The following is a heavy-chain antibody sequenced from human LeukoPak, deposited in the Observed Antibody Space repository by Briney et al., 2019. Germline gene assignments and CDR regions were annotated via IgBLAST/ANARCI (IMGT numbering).Heavy chain of an antibody. V-gene: IGHV1-18*04. CDR1: GYTFTSYG. D-gene: IGHD3-16*02. CDR2: ISPYNGNT. J-gene: IGHJ4*02. CDR3: ARDQYDYVWGSYRPYFDY. Sequence: ASVKVSCKASGYTFTSYGISWVRQAPGQGLEWMGPISPYNGNTNYAERLQGRVIMTTDTSTRTAYMELRSLRSDDTAVFYCARDQYDYVWGSYRPYFDYWGQGTLVTVSS.